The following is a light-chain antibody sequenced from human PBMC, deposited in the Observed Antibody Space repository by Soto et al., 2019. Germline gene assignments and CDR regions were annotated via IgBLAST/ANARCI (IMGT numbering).Light chain of an antibody. CDR3: QQSYLTLPYT. CDR2: AAS. CDR1: QGITTY. Sequence: DIQMTHSPSSLSASVGDRVTITCRASQGITTYLNWYQQKPGKAPKLLIYAASNLHSGVPSRFSGSGSGTDFTLTISSLQPEDFATYYCQQSYLTLPYTFGQGTRLEIK. V-gene: IGKV1-39*01. J-gene: IGKJ2*01.